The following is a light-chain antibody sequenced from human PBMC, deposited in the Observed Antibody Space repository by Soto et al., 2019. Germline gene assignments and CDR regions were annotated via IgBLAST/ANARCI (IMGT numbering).Light chain of an antibody. CDR3: CSFAAGNTYV. J-gene: IGLJ1*01. CDR2: EGS. CDR1: SSDVGSQNL. V-gene: IGLV2-23*01. Sequence: QSALTQPASVSGSPGQSITISCTGSSSDVGSQNLVSWYQQHPGKAPKLIIYEGSRRPSGVSNRFSGSQSGNTASLTVSGLQDEEEADYYCCSFAAGNTYVFGSGTKVTVL.